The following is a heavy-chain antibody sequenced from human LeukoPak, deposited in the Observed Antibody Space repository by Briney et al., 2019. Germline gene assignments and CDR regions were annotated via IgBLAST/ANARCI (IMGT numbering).Heavy chain of an antibody. CDR3: AILLGYCSSTSCYEDC. V-gene: IGHV3-23*01. D-gene: IGHD2-2*01. CDR1: GFTFSSYA. J-gene: IGHJ4*02. Sequence: PGGSLRLSCAASGFTFSSYAMSWVRQAPGKGLEWVSAISGSGGSTYYADSVKGRFTISRDNSKNTLYLQVNSLRAEDTAVYYCAILLGYCSSTSCYEDCWGQGTLVTVSS. CDR2: ISGSGGST.